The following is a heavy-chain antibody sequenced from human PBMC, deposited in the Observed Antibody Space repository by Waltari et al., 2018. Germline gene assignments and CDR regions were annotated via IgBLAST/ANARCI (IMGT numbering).Heavy chain of an antibody. CDR2: TYGGGST. D-gene: IGHD4-17*01. J-gene: IGHJ5*02. V-gene: IGHV3-53*01. Sequence: EVQMVEPGGGLIQAGGSLRLACAASGFTVSSTYMCWVRQDPGQGLEWVSVTYGGGSTYYSASVEGRFTITREKSRNTLYLQMNSRRAEDTAVYYGARRTGTDYGDLQGSWGFDPWGQGTLVTVSS. CDR1: GFTVSSTY. CDR3: ARRTGTDYGDLQGSWGFDP.